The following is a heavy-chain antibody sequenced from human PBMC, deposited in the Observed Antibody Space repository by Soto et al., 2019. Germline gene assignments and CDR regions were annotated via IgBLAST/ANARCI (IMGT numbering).Heavy chain of an antibody. CDR1: GGSTSNYY. D-gene: IGHD3-3*01. CDR2: VHDSGTT. Sequence: SSETLSLTCTVSGGSTSNYYWSWIRQPPGKGLEWIGYVHDSGTTYYNPSLKSRVTISLDPSKNHFSLKLTSVTAADTAMYYCARAVNDFWSGFSYWLDTWGQGTLVTVSS. CDR3: ARAVNDFWSGFSYWLDT. J-gene: IGHJ5*02. V-gene: IGHV4-59*01.